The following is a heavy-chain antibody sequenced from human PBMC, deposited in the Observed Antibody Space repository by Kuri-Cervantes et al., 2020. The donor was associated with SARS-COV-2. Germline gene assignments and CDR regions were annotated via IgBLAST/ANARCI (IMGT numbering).Heavy chain of an antibody. D-gene: IGHD1-14*01. Sequence: ASVKVSCKASGYTFTGYYMHWVRQAPGQGLEWMGWINPNSGGTNYAQKFQGRVTMTRDTSISTAYMELSGLSSDDTAVYYCAGYNIYFLYHGMDVWGQGTPVTVSS. V-gene: IGHV1-2*02. CDR1: GYTFTGYY. J-gene: IGHJ6*02. CDR3: AGYNIYFLYHGMDV. CDR2: INPNSGGT.